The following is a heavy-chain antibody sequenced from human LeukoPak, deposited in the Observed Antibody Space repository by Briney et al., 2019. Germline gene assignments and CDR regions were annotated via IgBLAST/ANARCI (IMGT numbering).Heavy chain of an antibody. V-gene: IGHV4-61*01. Sequence: SETLSLTCTVSGGSISSTSYYWSWIRQPPGKGLEWIGYIYYSGSTNYNPSLKSRVTISVDTSKNQFSLKLSSVTAADTAVYYCARLPPGPLDAFDIWGQGTMVTVSS. CDR2: IYYSGST. J-gene: IGHJ3*02. CDR1: GGSISSTSYY. CDR3: ARLPPGPLDAFDI.